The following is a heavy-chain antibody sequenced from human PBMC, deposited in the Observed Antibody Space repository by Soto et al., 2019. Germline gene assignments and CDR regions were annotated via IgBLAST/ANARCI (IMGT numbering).Heavy chain of an antibody. J-gene: IGHJ4*02. Sequence: TLSLTCSVSGASVRSGDYYWSCIRQAPGKGLEWIGYIYNSGGSYYNPSLKGRLTISIDTSKNQFSLKLNSVTAADTAIYYCVGTGTTDDYWGRGTLVTVSS. CDR3: VGTGTTDDY. D-gene: IGHD4-17*01. CDR2: IYNSGGS. V-gene: IGHV4-30-4*01. CDR1: GASVRSGDYY.